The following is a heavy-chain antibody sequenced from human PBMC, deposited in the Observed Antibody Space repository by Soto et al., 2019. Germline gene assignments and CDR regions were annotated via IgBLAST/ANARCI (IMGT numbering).Heavy chain of an antibody. Sequence: GGSLRLSCAASGFTFSSYSMNWVRQAPGKGLEWVSSISSSSSYIYYADSVKGRFTISRDNAKNSLYLQMNSLRAEDTAVYYCAREGRTMIVASKSGFFGYWGQGTLVTVSS. J-gene: IGHJ4*02. CDR3: AREGRTMIVASKSGFFGY. CDR2: ISSSSSYI. D-gene: IGHD3-22*01. CDR1: GFTFSSYS. V-gene: IGHV3-21*01.